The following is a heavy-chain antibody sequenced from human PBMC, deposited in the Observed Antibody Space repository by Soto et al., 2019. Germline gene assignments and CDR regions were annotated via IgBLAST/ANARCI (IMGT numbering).Heavy chain of an antibody. CDR3: AKVSIFGVVRDAFDF. V-gene: IGHV3-23*01. CDR2: ISGSGSNT. D-gene: IGHD3-3*01. J-gene: IGHJ3*01. CDR1: GFTVTSNY. Sequence: GGSLRLSCAASGFTVTSNYMSWVRQAPGKGLEWVSAISGSGSNTYYADSVKGRFTISRDNSKNTLYLQMNSLRAEDTALYYCAKVSIFGVVRDAFDFWGQGTMVTVSS.